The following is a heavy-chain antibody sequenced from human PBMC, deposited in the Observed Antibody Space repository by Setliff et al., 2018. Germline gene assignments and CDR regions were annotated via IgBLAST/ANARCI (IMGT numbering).Heavy chain of an antibody. CDR1: GGSISSRSYY. CDR2: IYHSGSS. J-gene: IGHJ4*02. D-gene: IGHD1-26*01. CDR3: ARDNTMVGATDY. Sequence: SETLSLTCTVSGGSISSRSYYWGWIRQPPGKGLEWIGSIYHSGSSYYNPSLRSRVTISVDTSKNQFSLILRSVTAADTAVYYWARDNTMVGATDYWGLGTLVTVSS. V-gene: IGHV4-39*07.